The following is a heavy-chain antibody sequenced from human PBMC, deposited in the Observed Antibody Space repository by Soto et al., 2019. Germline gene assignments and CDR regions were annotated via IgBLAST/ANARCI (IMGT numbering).Heavy chain of an antibody. Sequence: QVQLVESGGGVVQPGRSLRLSCAASRFTFSSYGMHWVRQAPGKGLEWVAVIWYDGSDKYHADSVKGRFTISRDNSKNTLYLQMNSLRAEDTAVYYCARGHSGCLDYWGLGTLVTVSS. V-gene: IGHV3-33*01. D-gene: IGHD6-19*01. CDR1: RFTFSSYG. CDR2: IWYDGSDK. J-gene: IGHJ4*02. CDR3: ARGHSGCLDY.